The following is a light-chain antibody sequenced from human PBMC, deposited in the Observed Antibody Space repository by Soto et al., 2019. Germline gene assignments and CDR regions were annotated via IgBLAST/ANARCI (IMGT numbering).Light chain of an antibody. J-gene: IGKJ1*01. V-gene: IGKV3-20*01. CDR2: ATS. CDR3: QQYVTSPRT. CDR1: QSVSSSY. Sequence: EIVLTQSPGTLSLSPGERATISCRASQSVSSSYLAWYQQKPGQAPRLLMYATSNRATDIPDRFSGSGSGTDFTLTISRLEPEDFAVYYCQQYVTSPRTFGQGTKVEIK.